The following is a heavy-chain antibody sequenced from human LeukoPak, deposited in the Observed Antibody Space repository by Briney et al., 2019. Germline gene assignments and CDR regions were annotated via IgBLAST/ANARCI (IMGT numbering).Heavy chain of an antibody. CDR1: GFTFSSYA. CDR2: ISYDGSNK. J-gene: IGHJ5*02. V-gene: IGHV3-30*14. D-gene: IGHD3-10*01. Sequence: GGSLRLSCAASGFTFSSYAMHWVRQAPGKGLEWVAVISYDGSNKYYADSVKGRFTISRDNSKNMLHLQMNGLRAEDTAVYYCARGFNRGFDPWGQGTLVIVSS. CDR3: ARGFNRGFDP.